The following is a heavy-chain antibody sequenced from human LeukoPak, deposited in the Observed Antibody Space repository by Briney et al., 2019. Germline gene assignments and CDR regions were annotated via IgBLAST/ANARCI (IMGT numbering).Heavy chain of an antibody. CDR2: ISGSGGST. CDR3: AKGRTWTYYYYYMDV. Sequence: GGSLRLSCAASGFTFSSYGMSWVRQAPGKGLEWVTAISGSGGSTYYADSVKGRFTISRDNSKNTLYLQMNSLRAEDTAVYYCAKGRTWTYYYYYMDVWGKGTTVTVSS. V-gene: IGHV3-23*01. D-gene: IGHD3/OR15-3a*01. CDR1: GFTFSSYG. J-gene: IGHJ6*03.